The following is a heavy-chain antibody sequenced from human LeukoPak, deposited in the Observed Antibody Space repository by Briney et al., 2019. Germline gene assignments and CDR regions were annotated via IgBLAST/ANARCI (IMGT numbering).Heavy chain of an antibody. V-gene: IGHV4-34*01. CDR2: INHSGST. Sequence: SETLSLTCAVYGGSFSGYYWSWIRQPPGKGLEWIGEINHSGSTNYNPSLKSRVTISVDTSKNQFSLKLSSVTAADTAVYYCARHQYYDFWSGYYPRYYFDYWGQGTLVTVSS. CDR3: ARHQYYDFWSGYYPRYYFDY. CDR1: GGSFSGYY. J-gene: IGHJ4*02. D-gene: IGHD3-3*01.